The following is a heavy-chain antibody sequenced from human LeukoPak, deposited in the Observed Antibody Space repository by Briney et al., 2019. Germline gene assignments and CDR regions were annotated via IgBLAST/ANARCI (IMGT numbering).Heavy chain of an antibody. J-gene: IGHJ4*02. CDR1: AASTSSYY. V-gene: IGHV4-59*01. D-gene: IGHD4-17*01. CDR3: AREGRQDYVYFDH. CDR2: INYSGST. Sequence: SETLSLTCTLSAASTSSYYWSWNRQPPGNGLEWIGYINYSGSTNYNPSLKSRVTMSVDTSKNQFSLKLSSVTAADTAMYYCAREGRQDYVYFDHWGQGSLVTVSS.